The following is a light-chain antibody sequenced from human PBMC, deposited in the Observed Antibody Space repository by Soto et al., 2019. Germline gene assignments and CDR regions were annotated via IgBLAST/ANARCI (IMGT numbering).Light chain of an antibody. V-gene: IGLV2-14*01. CDR2: EVS. Sequence: QSVLTQPASVSGSPGQSLTIPCTGTSSDIGGYDFVSWYRQQPGKAPKLLIYEVSHRPSGVSSRFSASKSGNTASLTISGLQAEDEGDYYSSSYTISSTTVFGTGTKLTVL. J-gene: IGLJ1*01. CDR1: SSDIGGYDF. CDR3: SSYTISSTTV.